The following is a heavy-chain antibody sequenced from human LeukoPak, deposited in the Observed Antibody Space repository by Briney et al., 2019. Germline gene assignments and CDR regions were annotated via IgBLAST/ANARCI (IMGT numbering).Heavy chain of an antibody. CDR1: GFTFDDYA. CDR3: ARGSEMATIGGAFDI. CDR2: IGWNSGSI. V-gene: IGHV3-9*01. D-gene: IGHD5-24*01. J-gene: IGHJ3*02. Sequence: GGSLRLSCAASGFTFDDYAMHWVRQAPGKGLEWVSGIGWNSGSIGYADSVKGRFTISRDNSKNTLYLQMNSLRAEDTAVYYCARGSEMATIGGAFDIWGQGTMVTVSS.